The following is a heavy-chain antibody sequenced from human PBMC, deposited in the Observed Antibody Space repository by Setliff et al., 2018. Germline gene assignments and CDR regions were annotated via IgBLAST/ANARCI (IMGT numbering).Heavy chain of an antibody. CDR2: ISGSGGST. J-gene: IGHJ4*02. Sequence: GGSLRLSCAASGFTFNNYAMNWVRQAPGKGLEWVSTISGSGGSTYYADSVKGRFSISRDNSKNSLYLEMYSLRAEDTAVYYCAKGNLGYCSGGICYPFDYWGQGSLVTVSS. D-gene: IGHD2-15*01. V-gene: IGHV3-23*01. CDR3: AKGNLGYCSGGICYPFDY. CDR1: GFTFNNYA.